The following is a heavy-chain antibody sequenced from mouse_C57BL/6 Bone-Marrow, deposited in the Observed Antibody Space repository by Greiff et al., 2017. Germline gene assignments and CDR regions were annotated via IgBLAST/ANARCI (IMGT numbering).Heavy chain of an antibody. CDR2: INPSSGYT. V-gene: IGHV1-7*01. CDR1: GYTFTSYW. Sequence: QVQLQQSGAELAKPGASVKLSCKASGYTFTSYWMHWVKQRPGQGLEWIGYINPSSGYTKYNQKFKDKATLTADKSSSTAYMQLSSLTYEDSAVYYCARYYDGYPYAMDYWGQGTSVTVSS. CDR3: ARYYDGYPYAMDY. D-gene: IGHD2-3*01. J-gene: IGHJ4*01.